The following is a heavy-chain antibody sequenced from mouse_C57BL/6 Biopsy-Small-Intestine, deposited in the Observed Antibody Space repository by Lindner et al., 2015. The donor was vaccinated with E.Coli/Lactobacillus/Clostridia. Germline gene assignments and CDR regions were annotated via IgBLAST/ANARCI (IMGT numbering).Heavy chain of an antibody. CDR3: ARELGATGNYDDNEDTNDY. V-gene: IGHV1-81*01. Sequence: SVKVSCKASGGTFSDFAISWVRQAPGQGLEWMGGIIPIFGTANYAQKFQGRVSITADESTNTAYMELSSLRSDDTAVYYCARELGATGNYDDNEDTNDYWGQGTLVTVSS. CDR1: GGTFSDFA. J-gene: IGHJ4*01. CDR2: IIPIFGTA. D-gene: IGHD3-1*01.